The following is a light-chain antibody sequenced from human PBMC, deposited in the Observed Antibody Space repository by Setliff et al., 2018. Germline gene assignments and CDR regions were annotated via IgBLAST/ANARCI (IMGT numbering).Light chain of an antibody. CDR2: DVA. Sequence: QSALTQPRSVSGSPGQSVTISCTGTSSDVGGYNYVSWYQQHPGKAPKLMIYDVAKRPSGVPHRFSGSKSGDTAYLTISGLQAEDEANYFCSSYAGLTTWIFGAGTKVTVL. CDR1: SSDVGGYNY. J-gene: IGLJ1*01. CDR3: SSYAGLTTWI. V-gene: IGLV2-11*01.